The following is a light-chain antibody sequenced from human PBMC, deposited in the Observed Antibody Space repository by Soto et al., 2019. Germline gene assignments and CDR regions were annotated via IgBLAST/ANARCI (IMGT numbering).Light chain of an antibody. V-gene: IGKV3-20*01. Sequence: EIVLTQSPGTLSLSPGEGATLSCRASQSVSSSYLAWYQQKPGQAPRLLMFGASTRATGIPDRFSGSGSGTDFTLTISRLEPEDFAVYFCQQYGSSPRTFGQGTKVDIK. CDR3: QQYGSSPRT. CDR1: QSVSSSY. J-gene: IGKJ1*01. CDR2: GAS.